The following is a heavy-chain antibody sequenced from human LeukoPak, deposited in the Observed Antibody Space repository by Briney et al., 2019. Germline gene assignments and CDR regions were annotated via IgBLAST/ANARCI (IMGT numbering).Heavy chain of an antibody. CDR3: ARDLAVTDAFDI. CDR2: IIPIFGTA. J-gene: IGHJ3*02. V-gene: IGHV1-69*05. Sequence: SVKVSCKASGGTFSSYAISWVREAPGQGLEWMGRIIPIFGTANYAQKFQGRVTITTDESTSTAYMELSSLRSEDTAVYYCARDLAVTDAFDIWGQGTMVTVSS. D-gene: IGHD2-21*02. CDR1: GGTFSSYA.